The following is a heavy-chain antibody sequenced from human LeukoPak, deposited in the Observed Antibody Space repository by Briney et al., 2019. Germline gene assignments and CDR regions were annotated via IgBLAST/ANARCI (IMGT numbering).Heavy chain of an antibody. D-gene: IGHD3-3*01. CDR3: AKANPIRFLEWLYYFDY. Sequence: GGSLRLSCAASGFTFDDYGLSWVRQAPGKGLEWVSGINWNGGSTGYADSVKGRFTISRDNAKKSLYLQMNSLRAEDTAVYYCAKANPIRFLEWLYYFDYWGQGTLVTVSS. CDR1: GFTFDDYG. V-gene: IGHV3-20*04. J-gene: IGHJ4*02. CDR2: INWNGGST.